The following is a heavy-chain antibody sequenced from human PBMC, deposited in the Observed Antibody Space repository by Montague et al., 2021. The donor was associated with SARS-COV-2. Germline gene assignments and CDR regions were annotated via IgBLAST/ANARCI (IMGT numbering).Heavy chain of an antibody. V-gene: IGHV4-38-2*02. J-gene: IGHJ6*02. CDR1: GYSVNSGYY. D-gene: IGHD4/OR15-4a*01. CDR3: ARVGGYGGRIYDYFYGLGD. Sequence: SETLSLTCSVSGYSVNSGYYWAWIRQPPGKGLEWIGSVRQSGSTYFTPSLASRVSMSVDTSKNQFSLTLNSVTAADTALYYCARVGGYGGRIYDYFYGLGDWGQGTAVTVSS. CDR2: VRQSGST.